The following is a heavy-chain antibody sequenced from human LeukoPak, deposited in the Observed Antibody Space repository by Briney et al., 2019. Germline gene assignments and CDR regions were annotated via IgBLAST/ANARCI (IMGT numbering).Heavy chain of an antibody. D-gene: IGHD3-10*01. J-gene: IGHJ5*02. V-gene: IGHV4-39*01. CDR2: IYYSGST. CDR3: ARSPYGSGSYYSDP. CDR1: GGSISSSSYY. Sequence: SETLSLTCTVSGGSISSSSYYWGWIRQPPGKGLEWIGSIYYSGSTYYNPSLKSRVTISVDTSKNQFSLKLSSVTAADTAVYYCARSPYGSGSYYSDPWGQGTLVTVSS.